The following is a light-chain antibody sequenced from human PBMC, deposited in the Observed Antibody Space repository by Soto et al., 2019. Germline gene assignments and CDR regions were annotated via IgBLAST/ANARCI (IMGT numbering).Light chain of an antibody. Sequence: QSALTQPASVSGSPGQSITISCTGTSSDVGGYKFVSWYQQHPGKAPKLMIYEVSNRPSGVSSRFSGSKSGNTASLTISGLQAEDEADYYGGSYTGSIYVFGTGTKLTVL. J-gene: IGLJ1*01. CDR3: GSYTGSIYV. CDR1: SSDVGGYKF. CDR2: EVS. V-gene: IGLV2-14*01.